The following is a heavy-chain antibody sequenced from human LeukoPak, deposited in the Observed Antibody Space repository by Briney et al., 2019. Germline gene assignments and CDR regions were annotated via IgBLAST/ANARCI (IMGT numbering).Heavy chain of an antibody. CDR2: ISSRSTYI. J-gene: IGHJ4*02. CDR3: ARGGTGAFDY. D-gene: IGHD2-8*02. CDR1: GFSFSDYY. Sequence: PGGSLRLACTASGFSFSDYYMSWIRQAPGKGLEWISYISSRSTYISDADSVKGRFTISRDNAKNLVFPQMNSVRVEDTALYYCARGGTGAFDYWGQGILVTVSS. V-gene: IGHV3-11*06.